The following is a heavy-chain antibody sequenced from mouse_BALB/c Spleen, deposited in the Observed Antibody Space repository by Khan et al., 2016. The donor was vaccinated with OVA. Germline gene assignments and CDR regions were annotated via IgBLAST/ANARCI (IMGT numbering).Heavy chain of an antibody. D-gene: IGHD6-1*01. V-gene: IGHV9-3-1*01. J-gene: IGHJ1*01. CDR1: GYTFTNYG. CDR3: ARSASYWYFDV. Sequence: QIQLVQSGPELKKPGETVKISCKASGYTFTNYGMNWVKQAPGKGLKWMGWINTYTGEPTYDDDFKGRFAFSLETSANTAYLQFNNRENEDTATYFCARSASYWYFDVWGAGTTVPVSS. CDR2: INTYTGEP.